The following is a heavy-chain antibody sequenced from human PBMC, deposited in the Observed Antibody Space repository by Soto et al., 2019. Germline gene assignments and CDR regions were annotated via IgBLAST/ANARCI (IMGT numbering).Heavy chain of an antibody. CDR1: GAPTRGYY. CDR2: VFSSGST. D-gene: IGHD6-19*01. CDR3: ARHWWSSGSWLVFAS. Sequence: QVQLQESGPGLLKPSETLSLTCTISGAPTRGYYSSWIRQSPGRVLEWIGYVFSSGSTNYSPSLQSRVAISIDTSKRQFFLKLTSVTAADTALYYCARHWWSSGSWLVFASWGQGTQVTVSS. J-gene: IGHJ4*02. V-gene: IGHV4-59*08.